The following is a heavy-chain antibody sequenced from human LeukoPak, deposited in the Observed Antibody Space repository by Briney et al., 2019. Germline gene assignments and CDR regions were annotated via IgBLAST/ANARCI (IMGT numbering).Heavy chain of an antibody. J-gene: IGHJ4*02. V-gene: IGHV4-34*01. CDR2: INHSGST. CDR3: AGGATPGVF. CDR1: GGPFSGYY. D-gene: IGHD3-10*01. Sequence: SETLSLTCGLYGGPFSGYYWTWIRQPPAKGLEWIGEINHSGSTNYIPSLKSRVTMSLDTSKNQFSLKLTSVTAADTAVYYCAGGATPGVFWGQGTLVTVSS.